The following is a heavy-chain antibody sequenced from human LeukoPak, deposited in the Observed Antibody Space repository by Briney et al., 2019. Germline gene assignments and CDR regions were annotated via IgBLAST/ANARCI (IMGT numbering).Heavy chain of an antibody. V-gene: IGHV3-30*04. CDR3: ARDRNLGYCSSTSCSKLGNWFDP. J-gene: IGHJ5*02. D-gene: IGHD2-2*01. CDR2: ISYDGSNK. CDR1: GFTFSSYA. Sequence: GGSLRLSCSASGFTFSSYAMHWVRQAPGKGLGWVAVISYDGSNKYYADSVKGRFTISRDNSKNTLYLQMNSLRAEDTAVYYCARDRNLGYCSSTSCSKLGNWFDPWGQGTLVTVSS.